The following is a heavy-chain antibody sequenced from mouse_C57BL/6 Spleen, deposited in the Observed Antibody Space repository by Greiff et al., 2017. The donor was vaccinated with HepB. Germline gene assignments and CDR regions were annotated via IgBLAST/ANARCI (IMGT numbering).Heavy chain of an antibody. D-gene: IGHD2-4*01. CDR1: GYTFTSYW. CDR3: ARYDYDRAMDY. V-gene: IGHV1-64*01. CDR2: IHPNSGST. Sequence: QVQLQQPGAELVKPGASVKLSCKASGYTFTSYWMHWVKQRPGQGLEWIGMIHPNSGSTNYNETFKSKATLTVDKSSSTAYMQLSSLTSEDSAVYYCARYDYDRAMDYWGQGTSVTVSS. J-gene: IGHJ4*01.